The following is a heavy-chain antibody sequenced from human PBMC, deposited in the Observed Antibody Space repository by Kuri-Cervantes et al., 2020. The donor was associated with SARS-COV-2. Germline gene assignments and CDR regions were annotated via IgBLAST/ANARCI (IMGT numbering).Heavy chain of an antibody. Sequence: LSLTCAASGFTFSSYWMSWVRRAPGKGLEWVANIKQDGSERFYVDSVKGRFTISRDNAKNSLYLQMDSLRAEDTAVYYCARDADSSSWYAYWGQGALVTVSS. CDR1: GFTFSSYW. CDR2: IKQDGSER. D-gene: IGHD3-22*01. CDR3: ARDADSSSWYAY. J-gene: IGHJ4*02. V-gene: IGHV3-7*01.